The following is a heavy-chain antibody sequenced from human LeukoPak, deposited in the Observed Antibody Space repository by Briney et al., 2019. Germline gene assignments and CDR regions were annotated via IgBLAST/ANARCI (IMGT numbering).Heavy chain of an antibody. Sequence: GGSLRLSCAASGFTFSSYDMHWVRQATGKGLEWVSAIGTAGDTYYPGSVKGRFTISRENAKNSLYLQMNSLRAGDTAVYYCARGGVLNYFDYWGQGTLVTVSS. CDR3: ARGGVLNYFDY. V-gene: IGHV3-13*01. J-gene: IGHJ4*02. CDR2: IGTAGDT. D-gene: IGHD1-26*01. CDR1: GFTFSSYD.